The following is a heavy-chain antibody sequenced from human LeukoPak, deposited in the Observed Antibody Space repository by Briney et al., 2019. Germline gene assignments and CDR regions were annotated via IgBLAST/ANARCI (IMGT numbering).Heavy chain of an antibody. CDR2: IWYDGSNK. CDR1: GFTFSSYG. J-gene: IGHJ4*02. Sequence: PGGSLRLSCAASGFTFSSYGMHWVRQAPGKGLEWVAVIWYDGSNKYYADSVKGRFTTSRDNSKNTLYLQMNSLRAEDTAVYYCARGYYYGSGSYYATFDYWGQGTLVTVSS. D-gene: IGHD3-10*01. CDR3: ARGYYYGSGSYYATFDY. V-gene: IGHV3-33*01.